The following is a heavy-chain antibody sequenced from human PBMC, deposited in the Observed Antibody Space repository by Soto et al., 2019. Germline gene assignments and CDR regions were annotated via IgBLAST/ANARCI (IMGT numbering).Heavy chain of an antibody. Sequence: PGGSLRLSCTASGFPFGHYAMSWVRQAPGKGLEWVAGISGGGDGTNYADSVKGRFTVSRDNSRNTLYLQMDSLRAEDTAIYYCAKDPRLQRGYWGQGTLVTVSS. CDR2: ISGGGDGT. V-gene: IGHV3-23*01. D-gene: IGHD4-4*01. J-gene: IGHJ4*02. CDR3: AKDPRLQRGY. CDR1: GFPFGHYA.